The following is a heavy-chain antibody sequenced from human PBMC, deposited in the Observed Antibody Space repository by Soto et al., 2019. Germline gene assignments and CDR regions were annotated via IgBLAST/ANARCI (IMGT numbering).Heavy chain of an antibody. CDR1: GFTFSSSA. Sequence: EVRLSESGGGLAQPGGSRRLSCAASGFTFSSSAMNWVRQAPGKGLEWVSSIRVGGGDTFYADSVRGRFTVSRDISRNTLYLQMNRLRAEDTAIYYCAKCSVGTVRTSGWCNWFDPWGQGTLVTVSS. D-gene: IGHD6-19*01. CDR2: IRVGGGDT. CDR3: AKCSVGTVRTSGWCNWFDP. J-gene: IGHJ5*02. V-gene: IGHV3-23*01.